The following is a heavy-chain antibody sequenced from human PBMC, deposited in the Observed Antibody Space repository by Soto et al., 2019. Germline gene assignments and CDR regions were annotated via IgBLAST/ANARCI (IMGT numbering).Heavy chain of an antibody. V-gene: IGHV4-31*03. CDR3: ASSLNLGVSMRFDP. Sequence: LSLTCTVSGGSINSGYYYWSWIPQHPGKGLEWIGYIYYSGSTYYNPSLKSRVTISVDTSKNQFSLKLSSVTAADTAVYYCASSLNLGVSMRFDPWGQGTLVTVSS. J-gene: IGHJ5*02. D-gene: IGHD2-8*01. CDR2: IYYSGST. CDR1: GGSINSGYYY.